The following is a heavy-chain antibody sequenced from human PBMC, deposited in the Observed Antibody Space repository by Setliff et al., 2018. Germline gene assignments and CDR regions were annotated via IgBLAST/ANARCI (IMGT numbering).Heavy chain of an antibody. CDR1: GGSISSYY. CDR3: ARSFSRREKFLLDY. Sequence: PSETLSLTCTVSGGSISSYYWTWIRQPAGKGLEWIGRIYISGGTSYNPSLKSRVTMSVDTSKNQFSLKLSSVTAADTAVYYCARSFSRREKFLLDYWGQGALVTVSS. J-gene: IGHJ4*02. CDR2: IYISGGT. V-gene: IGHV4-4*07.